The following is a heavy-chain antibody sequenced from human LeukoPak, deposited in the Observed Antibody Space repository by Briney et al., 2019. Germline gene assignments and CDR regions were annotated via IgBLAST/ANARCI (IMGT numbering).Heavy chain of an antibody. V-gene: IGHV3-7*01. J-gene: IGHJ4*02. CDR3: ARDEGELAFDY. Sequence: PGGSLRLSCAASGFTFSSYWMSWVRQAPGEGLEWVAKINQDGTEKAYVDSVKGRFTISRDNSKNTLYLQMNSLRAEDTAVYYCARDEGELAFDYWGQGTLVTVSS. CDR2: INQDGTEK. D-gene: IGHD1-26*01. CDR1: GFTFSSYW.